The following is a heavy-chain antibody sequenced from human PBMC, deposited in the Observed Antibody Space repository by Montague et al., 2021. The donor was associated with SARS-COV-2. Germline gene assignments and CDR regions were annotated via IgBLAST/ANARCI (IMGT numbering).Heavy chain of an antibody. CDR3: ARHSWRWLPLIAPSFDY. J-gene: IGHJ4*02. Sequence: SETLSLTCTVSGGSISSSSYYWGWIRQPPGKGLEWIGSIYYSGSTYYNPSLKSRVTISVDTSKNQFSLKLSSVTAADTAVYYCARHSWRWLPLIAPSFDYWGQGTLVTVSS. CDR1: GGSISSSSYY. V-gene: IGHV4-39*01. CDR2: IYYSGST. D-gene: IGHD5-24*01.